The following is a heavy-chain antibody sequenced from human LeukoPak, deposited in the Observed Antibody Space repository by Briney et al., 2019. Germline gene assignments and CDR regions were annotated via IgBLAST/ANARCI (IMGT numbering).Heavy chain of an antibody. CDR3: ARGDFWSGYLGY. V-gene: IGHV4-59*08. D-gene: IGHD3-3*01. Sequence: PSETLSLACTASGGSISSYYWSWIRQPPGKGLEWIGYIYYSGSTNYNPSLKSRVTISVDTSKNQFSLKLSSVTAADTAVYFCARGDFWSGYLGYWGQGTLVTVSS. J-gene: IGHJ4*02. CDR1: GGSISSYY. CDR2: IYYSGST.